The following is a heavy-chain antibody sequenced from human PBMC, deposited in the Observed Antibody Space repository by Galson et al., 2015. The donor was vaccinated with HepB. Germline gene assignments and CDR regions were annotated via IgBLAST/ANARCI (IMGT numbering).Heavy chain of an antibody. V-gene: IGHV3-9*01. CDR2: ISWNSGSI. Sequence: SLRLSCAASGFTFDDYAMHWVRQAPGKGLEWVSGISWNSGSIGYADSVKGRFTISRDNAKNSLYLQMNSLRAEDTALYYCAKERPGIAAAGLDYWGQGTLVTVSS. CDR1: GFTFDDYA. J-gene: IGHJ4*02. D-gene: IGHD6-13*01. CDR3: AKERPGIAAAGLDY.